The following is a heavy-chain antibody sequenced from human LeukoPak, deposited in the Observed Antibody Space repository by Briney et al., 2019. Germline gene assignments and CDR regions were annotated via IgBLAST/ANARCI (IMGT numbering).Heavy chain of an antibody. Sequence: GGSLRLSCAASGFTFSSYWMHWVRQAPGKGLVWVSRIRSDGSTTSYADSVKGRFTISRDNAKNTLHLQMNSLRGEDTAVYYWARDRGYCSSTSCYAVGLFDPWGQGTLVTVSS. V-gene: IGHV3-74*01. CDR3: ARDRGYCSSTSCYAVGLFDP. J-gene: IGHJ5*02. D-gene: IGHD2-2*01. CDR2: IRSDGSTT. CDR1: GFTFSSYW.